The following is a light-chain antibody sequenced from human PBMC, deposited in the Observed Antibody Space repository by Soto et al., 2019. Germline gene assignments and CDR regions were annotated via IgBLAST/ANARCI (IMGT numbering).Light chain of an antibody. CDR1: QSVSSN. V-gene: IGKV3-15*01. CDR3: QQHNNWYPWT. J-gene: IGKJ1*01. Sequence: EIVMTQSPATLSVSPGERATLSCRASQSVSSNLAWYQQKPGQAPRLLIYGASTRATGIPARFSGSGSGTVCTLTLSSLQSEDFVVYSCQQHNNWYPWTFGKWTQVEIK. CDR2: GAS.